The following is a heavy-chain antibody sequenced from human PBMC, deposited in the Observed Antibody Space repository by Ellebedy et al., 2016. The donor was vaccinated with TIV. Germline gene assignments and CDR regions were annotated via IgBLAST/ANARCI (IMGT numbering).Heavy chain of an antibody. CDR1: GGSISTTDHY. V-gene: IGHV4-39*01. CDR3: ARHRYLRGYGVDY. J-gene: IGHJ4*02. Sequence: MPSETLSLTCTVSGGSISTTDHYWGWIRQPPGKGLEWIGTIYDTRSTYYSPSLNSRATISVDTSKYQFSLKLSSVSAADTAVYYCARHRYLRGYGVDYWGQGIRVTVSS. D-gene: IGHD5-18*01. CDR2: IYDTRST.